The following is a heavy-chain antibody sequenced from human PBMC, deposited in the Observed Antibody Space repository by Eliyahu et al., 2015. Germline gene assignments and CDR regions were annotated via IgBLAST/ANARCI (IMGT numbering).Heavy chain of an antibody. CDR2: IRNKANSYTT. V-gene: IGHV3-72*01. J-gene: IGHJ4*02. Sequence: EVQLVESGGGLVQPGGSLRLXCXASXFXFSAXXXDWVRQAPGKGLEWVGRIRNKANSYTTDYAASVRGRFTISRDDSQNSLYLQMNSLKPEDTAVYYCARVQLIGSSGTRWIDYWGQGTLVTVSS. CDR1: XFXFSAXX. D-gene: IGHD1-1*01. CDR3: ARVQLIGSSGTRWIDY.